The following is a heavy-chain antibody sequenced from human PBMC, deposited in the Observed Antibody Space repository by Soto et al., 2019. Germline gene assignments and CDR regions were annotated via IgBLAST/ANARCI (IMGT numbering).Heavy chain of an antibody. Sequence: QITLKESGPTLVKPTQTLTLTCTFSGFSLSTIGVGVGWIRQPPGKALEWLALINWDDDKRYSPSLKSRLTATKDTSKNQVVITMPKMDRVETATYYCVQSRCGGDCLQSYSSHSYYGLDVWGQGTTVTVSS. CDR3: VQSRCGGDCLQSYSSHSYYGLDV. CDR1: GFSLSTIGVG. V-gene: IGHV2-5*02. CDR2: INWDDDK. J-gene: IGHJ6*02. D-gene: IGHD2-21*02.